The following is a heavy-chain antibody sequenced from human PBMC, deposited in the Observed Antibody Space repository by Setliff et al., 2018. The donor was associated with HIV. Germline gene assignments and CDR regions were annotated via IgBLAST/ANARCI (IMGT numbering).Heavy chain of an antibody. CDR2: IYYSGTT. J-gene: IGHJ3*02. CDR3: ARHSLGNIGDYIRIGAIDI. V-gene: IGHV4-39*01. D-gene: IGHD4-17*01. CDR1: GGSISSRNYY. Sequence: SETLSLTCSVSGGSISSRNYYWAWIRQPPGKGLEWIGSIYYSGTTHYNPSLNSRVIISVDTSKNQFSLRLNSVTAADTAVYYCARHSLGNIGDYIRIGAIDIWGQGTMVTVSS.